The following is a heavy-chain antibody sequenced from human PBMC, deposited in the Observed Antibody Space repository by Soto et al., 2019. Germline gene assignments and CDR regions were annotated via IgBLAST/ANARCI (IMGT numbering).Heavy chain of an antibody. CDR1: GGSISSSNW. CDR2: VSHNGNT. D-gene: IGHD3-16*01. Sequence: QVQLQESGPGLVKPSGTLSLTCVVSGGSISSSNWWTWVRQSPGKGLEWLGEVSHNGNTNYNPSLRDLVTTSVDRSKNEFSLKMTSVTAADTALYYCARVGGSMGDKYYYAMDVWGQGTTVTVSS. J-gene: IGHJ6*02. V-gene: IGHV4-4*02. CDR3: ARVGGSMGDKYYYAMDV.